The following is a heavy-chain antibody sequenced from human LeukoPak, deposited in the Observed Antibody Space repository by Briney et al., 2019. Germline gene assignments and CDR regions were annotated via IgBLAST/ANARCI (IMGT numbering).Heavy chain of an antibody. Sequence: GGSLRLSCAASGFTFSNYSMNWVRQAPGKGLEWVSYITSSSTVYAGSVKGRFTISRDNAKNSLFLQMDSLRAEDTAAYYCARDYCSGPKCYFIDYWGQGALVTVSS. CDR2: ITSSSTV. CDR1: GFTFSNYS. CDR3: ARDYCSGPKCYFIDY. J-gene: IGHJ4*02. D-gene: IGHD2-15*01. V-gene: IGHV3-48*04.